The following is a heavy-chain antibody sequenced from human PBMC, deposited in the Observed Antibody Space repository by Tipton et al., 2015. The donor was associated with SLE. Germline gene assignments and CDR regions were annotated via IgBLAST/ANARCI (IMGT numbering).Heavy chain of an antibody. CDR1: GYTFTSFG. CDR2: ISGYNGNT. D-gene: IGHD1-26*01. V-gene: IGHV1-18*01. Sequence: QVQLVQSGAEVKKPGASVKVSCRASGYTFTSFGISWVRQAPGQGLEWMAWISGYNGNTNYAQGLQGRVTMTTDTSTSTAYMELRSLRSDDTAVYYCARVPGRGGYEEAFDIWGQGTLVTVSS. CDR3: ARVPGRGGYEEAFDI. J-gene: IGHJ3*02.